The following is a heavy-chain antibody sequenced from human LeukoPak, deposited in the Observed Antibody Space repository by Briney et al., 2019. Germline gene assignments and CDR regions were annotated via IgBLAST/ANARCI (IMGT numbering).Heavy chain of an antibody. J-gene: IGHJ4*02. D-gene: IGHD3-10*02. Sequence: SETLSLTCAVSGGSITNNHYWTWVRQPPGRGLEWIADIFHSGIANYNPSLKSRVTISMDKSKNQFSLTLSSVTAADTAVYYCAGGGEAWELLGYWGQGTLSPSPQ. CDR3: AGGGEAWELLGY. V-gene: IGHV4-4*02. CDR1: GGSITNNHY. CDR2: IFHSGIA.